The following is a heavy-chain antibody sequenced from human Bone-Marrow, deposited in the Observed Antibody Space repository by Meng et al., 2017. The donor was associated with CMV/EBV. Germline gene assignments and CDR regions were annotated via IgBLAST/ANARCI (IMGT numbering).Heavy chain of an antibody. CDR1: GFTFSNAW. Sequence: GESLKISCAASGFTFSNAWMSWVRQAPGKGLEWVSSISSSGSYIYYADSVKGRFTISRGNAKNSLYLQMNSLRAEDTAVYYCARDTKPDIVVVPAAIPFDYWGQGLLVTVSS. CDR3: ARDTKPDIVVVPAAIPFDY. J-gene: IGHJ4*02. V-gene: IGHV3-21*01. CDR2: ISSSGSYI. D-gene: IGHD2-2*01.